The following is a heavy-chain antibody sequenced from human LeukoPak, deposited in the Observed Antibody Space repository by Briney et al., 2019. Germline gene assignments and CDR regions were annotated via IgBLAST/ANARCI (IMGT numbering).Heavy chain of an antibody. CDR1: GYTFTSYY. V-gene: IGHV1-46*01. J-gene: IGHJ4*02. D-gene: IGHD3-10*01. CDR2: INPSGGST. CDR3: ARSTGSYYQLDY. Sequence: GASVKVSCKASGYTFTSYYMHWVRQAPGQGLEWMGIINPSGGSTSYAQKFQGRVTMTRDMSTSTVYMELSSLRSEDTAVYYCARSTGSYYQLDYWGQGALVTVSS.